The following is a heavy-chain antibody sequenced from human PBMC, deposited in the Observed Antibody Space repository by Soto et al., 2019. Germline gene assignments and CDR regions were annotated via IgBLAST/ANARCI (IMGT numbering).Heavy chain of an antibody. J-gene: IGHJ5*02. CDR1: GFTFSSYA. CDR3: ASKHSYSSSWYGGFDP. D-gene: IGHD6-13*01. CDR2: ISYDGSNK. V-gene: IGHV3-30-3*01. Sequence: QVQLVESGGGVVQPGRSLRLSCAASGFTFSSYAMHWVRQDPGKGLEWVAVISYDGSNKYYADSVKGRFTISRDNSKNTLYLQMNSLRAEDTAVYYCASKHSYSSSWYGGFDPWGQGTLVTVSS.